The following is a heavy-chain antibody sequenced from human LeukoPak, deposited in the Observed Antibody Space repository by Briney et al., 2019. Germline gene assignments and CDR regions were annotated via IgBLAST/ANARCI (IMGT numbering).Heavy chain of an antibody. D-gene: IGHD6-19*01. V-gene: IGHV1-3*01. CDR2: INAGNGNT. Sequence: ASVKVSCKASGYTFTSYAMHWVRQAPGQRLEWMGWINAGNGNTKYSQKFQGRVTITRDTSASTAYMELSSLRSEDTAVYHCARASPTGYSSGWYDYWGQGTLVTVSS. CDR3: ARASPTGYSSGWYDY. CDR1: GYTFTSYA. J-gene: IGHJ4*02.